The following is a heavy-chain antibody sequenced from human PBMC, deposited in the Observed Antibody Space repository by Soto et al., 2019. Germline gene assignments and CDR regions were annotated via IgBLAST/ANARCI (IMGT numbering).Heavy chain of an antibody. CDR1: GSRRTRYA. CDR3: ARENQPRGLYFHSYGADV. CDR2: TNAGDGDT. Sequence: DSGMVYSTPHGSRRTRYAMHMGRPPPRQRLEWMGWTNAGDGDTKYSQKFQGRVTITRDTFANTAYMEVSSLRSEDTAIYYCARENQPRGLYFHSYGADVWRQGTTV. J-gene: IGHJ6*02. D-gene: IGHD2-2*01. V-gene: IGHV1-3*01.